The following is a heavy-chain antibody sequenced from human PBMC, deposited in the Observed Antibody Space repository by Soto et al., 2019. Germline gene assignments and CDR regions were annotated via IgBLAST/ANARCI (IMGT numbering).Heavy chain of an antibody. J-gene: IGHJ6*02. Sequence: PSETLSLTCAVYGGSFSGYYWSWIRQPPGKGLEWIGEINHSGSTNYNPSLKSRVTISVDTSKNQFSLKLSSVTAADTAVYYCARARGVRGVIRYGMDVWGQGTTVTVSS. CDR2: INHSGST. CDR3: ARARGVRGVIRYGMDV. D-gene: IGHD3-10*01. CDR1: GGSFSGYY. V-gene: IGHV4-34*01.